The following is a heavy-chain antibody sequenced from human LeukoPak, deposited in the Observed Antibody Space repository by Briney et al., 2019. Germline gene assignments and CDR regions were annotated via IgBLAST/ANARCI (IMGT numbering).Heavy chain of an antibody. J-gene: IGHJ4*02. CDR2: IYYSGST. V-gene: IGHV4-59*01. D-gene: IGHD3-10*01. CDR3: ARDNGSGSYNY. CDR1: GGSISSYY. Sequence: SETLSLTCTVSGGSISSYYWSWIRQPPGKGLEWIGYIYYSGSTNYNPSLKSRVTISADTSKNQFSLKLSSVTAADTAVYYCARDNGSGSYNYWGQGTLVTVSS.